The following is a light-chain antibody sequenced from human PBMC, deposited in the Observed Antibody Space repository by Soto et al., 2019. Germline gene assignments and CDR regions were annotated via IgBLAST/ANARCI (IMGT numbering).Light chain of an antibody. V-gene: IGLV2-14*03. CDR2: DVS. CDR1: SSDVGAYIY. CDR3: SSYTTSTTLV. J-gene: IGLJ2*01. Sequence: QSALTQPASVSGSPGQSITISCTGTSSDVGAYIYVSWYQQHPGKAPKLMIYDVSNRPSGISNRFSGSKSGNTASLTISGLQAEDEADYYCSSYTTSTTLVFGGGNKLTV.